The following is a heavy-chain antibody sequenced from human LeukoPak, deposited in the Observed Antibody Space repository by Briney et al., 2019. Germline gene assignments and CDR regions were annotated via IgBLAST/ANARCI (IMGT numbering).Heavy chain of an antibody. CDR3: ARQVRGDGDYLPYWYFDL. V-gene: IGHV4-4*07. CDR2: IYTSGST. J-gene: IGHJ2*01. Sequence: SETLSLTCTVSGGSISSYYWSWLRQPAGKGLEWIGRIYTSGSTTYNPSLKSRVTMSVDTSKNQFSLKLSSVTAADTAVYYCARQVRGDGDYLPYWYFDLWGRGTLVTVSS. D-gene: IGHD4-17*01. CDR1: GGSISSYY.